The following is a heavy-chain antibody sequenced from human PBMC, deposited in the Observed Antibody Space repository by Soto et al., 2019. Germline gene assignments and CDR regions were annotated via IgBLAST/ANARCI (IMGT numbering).Heavy chain of an antibody. V-gene: IGHV1-8*02. CDR3: ARDKAVAGTNWFDP. J-gene: IGHJ5*02. CDR1: GYTFTGYY. Sequence: ASVKVSCKASGYTFTGYYMHWVRQATGQGLEWMGWMNPNSGNTGYAQKFQGRVTMTRNTSISTAYMELSRLRSDDTAVYYCARDKAVAGTNWFDPWGQGTLVTVSS. CDR2: MNPNSGNT. D-gene: IGHD6-19*01.